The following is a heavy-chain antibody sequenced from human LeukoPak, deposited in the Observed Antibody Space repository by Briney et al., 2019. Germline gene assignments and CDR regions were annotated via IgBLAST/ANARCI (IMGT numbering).Heavy chain of an antibody. V-gene: IGHV3-7*05. CDR3: ARHTSGQPFDY. CDR2: IKKDGSEK. CDR1: GFTFSSYW. Sequence: PGGSLRLSCAASGFTFSSYWMNWVRQAPGKGLEWVACIKKDGSEKYYVDSVKGRFTISRDNTKSSLYLQMNSLRAEDAAVYYCARHTSGQPFDYWGQGTLVTVSS. D-gene: IGHD6-19*01. J-gene: IGHJ4*02.